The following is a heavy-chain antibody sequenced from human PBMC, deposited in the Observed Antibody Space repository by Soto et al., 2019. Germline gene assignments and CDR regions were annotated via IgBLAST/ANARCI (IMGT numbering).Heavy chain of an antibody. V-gene: IGHV4-34*02. CDR3: ARNGVGFGFDI. CDR2: IGPTGDT. Sequence: QVQQQQWGARLLKPSETLSLTCAEYGRSMSGYNWSWLRRSPVRGLEWIGEIGPTGDTNYGPSFMSRVTVSVDTSKYELSLRLTQVTAADTATYRCARNGVGFGFDIWGLGTMVSLSS. D-gene: IGHD3-10*01. J-gene: IGHJ3*02. CDR1: GRSMSGYN.